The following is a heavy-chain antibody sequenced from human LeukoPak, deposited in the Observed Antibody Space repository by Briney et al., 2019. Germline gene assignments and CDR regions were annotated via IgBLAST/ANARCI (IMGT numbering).Heavy chain of an antibody. D-gene: IGHD3-10*01. CDR3: ARSTMVRGVTYYYYGMDV. J-gene: IGHJ6*04. CDR1: GFTFSSYA. V-gene: IGHV3-23*01. Sequence: GGSLRLSCAASGFTFSSYAMSWVRQAPGKGLEWVSAISGSGGSTYYADSVKGRFTISRDNSKNTLYLQMNSLRAEDTAVYYCARSTMVRGVTYYYYGMDVWGKGTTVTFSS. CDR2: ISGSGGST.